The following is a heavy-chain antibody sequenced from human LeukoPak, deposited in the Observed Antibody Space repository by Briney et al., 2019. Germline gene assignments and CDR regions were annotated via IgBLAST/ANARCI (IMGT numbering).Heavy chain of an antibody. CDR1: GFTFSSYS. D-gene: IGHD2-2*03. CDR3: ARTRGYCSSTSCSYYYYYYMDV. V-gene: IGHV3-21*01. J-gene: IGHJ6*03. Sequence: GGSLRLSCAASGFTFSSYSMNWVRQAPGKGLEWVSSISSSSSYIYYADSVKGRFTISRDNAKNSLYLQMNSVRAEDTAVYYCARTRGYCSSTSCSYYYYYYMDVWSKGTTVTVSS. CDR2: ISSSSSYI.